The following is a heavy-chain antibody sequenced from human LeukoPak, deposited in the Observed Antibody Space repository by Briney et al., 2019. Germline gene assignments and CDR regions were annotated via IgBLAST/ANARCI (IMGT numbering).Heavy chain of an antibody. J-gene: IGHJ3*02. V-gene: IGHV4-59*01. Sequence: PSETLSLTCTVSGGSISSYHWSWIRQPPGKGLEWIGYIYYSGSTNYNPSLKSRVTISVDTSKNQFSLKLSSVTAADTAVYYCARADYDSAFDIWGQGTMVTVSS. CDR1: GGSISSYH. CDR3: ARADYDSAFDI. CDR2: IYYSGST. D-gene: IGHD4-17*01.